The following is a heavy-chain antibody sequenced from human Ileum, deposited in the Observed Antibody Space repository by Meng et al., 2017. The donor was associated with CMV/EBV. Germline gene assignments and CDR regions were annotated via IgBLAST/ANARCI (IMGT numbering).Heavy chain of an antibody. J-gene: IGHJ4*02. CDR2: IFSGGNT. CDR3: ARGDWDC. D-gene: IGHD2-21*01. V-gene: IGHV3-66*02. CDR1: GFSVSNSY. Sequence: GGSLRLSCAASGFSVSNSYISWVRQAPGKGLEWVSIIFSGGNTYYADSVKGRFTISRDNFENTVYLQMNSLRDEDTAVYYCARGDWDCWGQGTLVTVSS.